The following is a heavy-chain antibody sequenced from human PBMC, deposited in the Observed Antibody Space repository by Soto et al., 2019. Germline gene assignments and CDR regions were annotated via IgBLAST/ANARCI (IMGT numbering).Heavy chain of an antibody. CDR2: INSDGSST. D-gene: IGHD2-8*01. Sequence: HPGGSLRLSCAASGFTFSSYWMHWVRQAPGKGLVWVSRINSDGSSTSCADSVKGRFTISRDNAKNTLYLQMNSLRAEDTAVYYCARDLRSQLVVRQGYMDFWGKGTTVTVSS. CDR3: ARDLRSQLVVRQGYMDF. J-gene: IGHJ6*03. CDR1: GFTFSSYW. V-gene: IGHV3-74*01.